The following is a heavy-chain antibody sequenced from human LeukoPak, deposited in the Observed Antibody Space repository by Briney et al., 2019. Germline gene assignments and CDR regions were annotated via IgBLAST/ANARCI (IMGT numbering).Heavy chain of an antibody. D-gene: IGHD1-7*01. Sequence: SETLSLTCTVSGGSISSNSYYWGWIRQPPGKGLEWIVSIFYSGSSYSNPSLKSRVTISVDTSKNQFSLNLSSVTAADTAVYYCARLRYNWNYGTMDYWGQGTLVTVSS. CDR1: GGSISSNSYY. CDR2: IFYSGSS. J-gene: IGHJ4*02. V-gene: IGHV4-39*01. CDR3: ARLRYNWNYGTMDY.